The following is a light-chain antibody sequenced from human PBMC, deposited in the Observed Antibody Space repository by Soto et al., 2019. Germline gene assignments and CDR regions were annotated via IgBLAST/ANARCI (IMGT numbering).Light chain of an antibody. CDR2: EGS. CDR1: SSDVGSYNL. V-gene: IGLV2-23*01. CDR3: CSYAGRSTLV. Sequence: QSVLTQPASVSGSPGQSITISCTGRSSDVGSYNLVSWHQQYPGKAPKLMIYEGSKRPSGVSNRFSGSKSGNTASLTISGLQAEDDADYYCCSYAGRSTLVFGGGTKLTVL. J-gene: IGLJ3*02.